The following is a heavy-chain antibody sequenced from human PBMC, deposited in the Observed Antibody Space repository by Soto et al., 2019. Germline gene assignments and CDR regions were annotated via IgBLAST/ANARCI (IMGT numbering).Heavy chain of an antibody. CDR1: GGSISSYY. CDR2: IYYSGST. Sequence: QVQLQESGPGLVKPSETLSLTCTVSGGSISSYYWSWIRQPPGKGLEWIGYIYYSGSTNYNPSHKSRVTISVDTSKNQFSLKLSSVTAADTAVYYCASRGVWFGELSLSAFDIWGQGTMVTVSS. V-gene: IGHV4-59*01. J-gene: IGHJ3*02. CDR3: ASRGVWFGELSLSAFDI. D-gene: IGHD3-10*01.